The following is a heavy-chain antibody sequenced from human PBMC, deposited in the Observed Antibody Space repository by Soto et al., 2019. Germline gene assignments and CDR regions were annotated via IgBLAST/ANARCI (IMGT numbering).Heavy chain of an antibody. D-gene: IGHD2-15*01. CDR2: IYYSGST. CDR3: ARGGGNLDY. V-gene: IGHV4-59*01. J-gene: IGHJ4*02. Sequence: KTSETLSLACTVSGGSISSYYWSWIRQPPGKGLEWIGYIYYSGSTNYNPSLKSRVTISVDTSKNQFSLKLSSVTAADTAVYYCARGGGNLDYWGQGTLVTVSS. CDR1: GGSISSYY.